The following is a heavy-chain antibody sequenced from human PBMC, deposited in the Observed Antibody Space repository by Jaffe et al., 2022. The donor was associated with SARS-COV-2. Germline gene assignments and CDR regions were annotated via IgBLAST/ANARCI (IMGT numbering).Heavy chain of an antibody. D-gene: IGHD4-17*01. CDR3: AREIIYGDYSFDY. V-gene: IGHV3-7*01. J-gene: IGHJ4*02. CDR2: IKQDGSEK. CDR1: GFTFSSYW. Sequence: EVQLVESGGGLVQPGGSLRLSCAASGFTFSSYWMSWVRQAPGKGLEWVANIKQDGSEKYYVDSVKGRFTISRDNAKNSLYLQMNSLRAEDTAVYYCAREIIYGDYSFDYWGQGTLVTVSS.